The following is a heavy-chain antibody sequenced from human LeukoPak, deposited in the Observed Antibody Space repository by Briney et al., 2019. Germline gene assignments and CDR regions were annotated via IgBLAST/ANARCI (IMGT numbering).Heavy chain of an antibody. CDR2: IYYSGST. Sequence: KPSETLSLTCTVSGGSISSYYWSWIRQPPGKGLEWIGYIYYSGSTNYNPSLKSRVTISVDTSKNQFSLKLSSVTAADTAVYYCARVFVGAYFDYWGQGTLVTVSS. J-gene: IGHJ4*02. V-gene: IGHV4-59*01. CDR3: ARVFVGAYFDY. CDR1: GGSISSYY. D-gene: IGHD1-26*01.